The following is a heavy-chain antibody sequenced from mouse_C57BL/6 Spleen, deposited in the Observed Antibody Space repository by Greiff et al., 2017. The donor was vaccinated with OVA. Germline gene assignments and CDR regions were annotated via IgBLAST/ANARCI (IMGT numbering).Heavy chain of an antibody. CDR2: IHPNSGST. Sequence: VQLQQPGAELVKPGASVKLSCKASGYTFTSYWMHWVKQRPGQGLEWIGMIHPNSGSTNYTEKFKSKATLTVDKSSSTAYMQLSSLTSEDSAVYYCARSGTTVVARPLYYAMDYWGQGTSVTVSS. CDR3: ARSGTTVVARPLYYAMDY. V-gene: IGHV1-64*01. D-gene: IGHD1-1*01. CDR1: GYTFTSYW. J-gene: IGHJ4*01.